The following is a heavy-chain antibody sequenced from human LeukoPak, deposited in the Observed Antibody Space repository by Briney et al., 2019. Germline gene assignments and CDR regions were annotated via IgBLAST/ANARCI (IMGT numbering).Heavy chain of an antibody. D-gene: IGHD4-17*01. CDR2: INPSGGST. V-gene: IGHV1-46*01. Sequence: ASVKVSCKASGYTFSNYYMDWARQAPGQGLEWMGRINPSGGSTSFAQKFQGRVTMTRDTSTSTVYMELSSLTSVDTAVYYCARKLATVTDAFDIWGQGTMVTVSS. J-gene: IGHJ3*02. CDR3: ARKLATVTDAFDI. CDR1: GYTFSNYY.